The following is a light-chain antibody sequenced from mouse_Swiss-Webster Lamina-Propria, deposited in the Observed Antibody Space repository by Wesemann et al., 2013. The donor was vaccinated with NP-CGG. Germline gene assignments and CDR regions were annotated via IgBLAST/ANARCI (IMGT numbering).Light chain of an antibody. CDR1: QDVSTA. Sequence: DIVMTQSHKFMSTSVGDRVSITCKASQDVSTAVAWYQQKPGQSPKALIYSASYRYSGVPDRFTGSGSGTDFTLTISNVQSEDLAEYFCQQYNSYPLTFGSGTKLEIK. J-gene: IGKJ4*01. CDR3: QQYNSYPLT. V-gene: IGKV6-15*01. CDR2: SAS.